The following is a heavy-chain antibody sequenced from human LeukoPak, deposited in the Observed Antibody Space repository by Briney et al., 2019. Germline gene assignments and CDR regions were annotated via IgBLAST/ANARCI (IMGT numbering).Heavy chain of an antibody. CDR1: GGSISSYY. D-gene: IGHD5-24*01. J-gene: IGHJ4*02. Sequence: SETLSLTCTVSGGSISSYYWSWIRQPPGKGLEWSGYIYYSGSTNYNPSIKSRVTISVDTSKNQFSLKLSSVTAADTAVYYCAKDPQGRWLQPDYWGQGTLVTVSS. CDR3: AKDPQGRWLQPDY. V-gene: IGHV4-59*01. CDR2: IYYSGST.